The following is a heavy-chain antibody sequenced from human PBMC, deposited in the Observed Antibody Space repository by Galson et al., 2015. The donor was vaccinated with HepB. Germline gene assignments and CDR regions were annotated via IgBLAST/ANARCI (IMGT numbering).Heavy chain of an antibody. J-gene: IGHJ5*02. CDR3: ARDLYGDYNWLDP. V-gene: IGHV3-48*04. CDR1: GFTFSSYS. D-gene: IGHD4-17*01. CDR2: ISSSSTI. Sequence: SLRLSCAASGFTFSSYSMNWVRQAPGKGLEWVSYISSSSTIYYADSVKGRFTISRDNAKNSLYLQMNSLRAEDTAVYYCARDLYGDYNWLDPWGQGTLVTVSS.